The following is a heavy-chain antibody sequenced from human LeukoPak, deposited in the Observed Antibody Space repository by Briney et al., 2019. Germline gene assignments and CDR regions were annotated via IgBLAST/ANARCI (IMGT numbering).Heavy chain of an antibody. CDR2: ISSSGSTI. J-gene: IGHJ4*02. CDR1: GFTFSDYY. V-gene: IGHV3-11*01. Sequence: PGGSLRLSCAASGFTFSDYYMSWIRQAPGKGLEWVSYISSSGSTIYYADSVKGRFTISRDNAKNSLYLQMNSLRAEDTAVYYCARDLPEEYQLQHTQFDYWGQGTLVTVSS. CDR3: ARDLPEEYQLQHTQFDY. D-gene: IGHD2-2*01.